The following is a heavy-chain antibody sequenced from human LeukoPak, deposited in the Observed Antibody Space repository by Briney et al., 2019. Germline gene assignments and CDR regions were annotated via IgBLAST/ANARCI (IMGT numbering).Heavy chain of an antibody. CDR2: ISSSSSYI. D-gene: IGHD2-21*02. Sequence: GGSLRLSCAASGFTFSSYSMNWVRQAPGKGLEWVSSISSSSSYIYYADSVKGRFTISRDNAKNSLYLQMNSLRAEDTAVYYCARDKPRRLVTAIPTFDYWGQGTLVTVSS. CDR3: ARDKPRRLVTAIPTFDY. V-gene: IGHV3-21*01. J-gene: IGHJ4*02. CDR1: GFTFSSYS.